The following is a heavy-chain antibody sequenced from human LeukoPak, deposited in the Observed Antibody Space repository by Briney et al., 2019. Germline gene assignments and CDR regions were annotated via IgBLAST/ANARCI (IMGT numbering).Heavy chain of an antibody. J-gene: IGHJ4*02. CDR1: GGSINSYY. D-gene: IGHD2-2*01. CDR3: ARVRVVPATNWYFDY. Sequence: SETLSLTCTVSGGSINSYYWSWIRQPPGKGLEWIGYIYYSGSTNYNPSLKSRVTISVDTSKNQFSLKLSSVTAADTAVYYCARVRVVPATNWYFDYWGQGTLVTVSS. V-gene: IGHV4-59*01. CDR2: IYYSGST.